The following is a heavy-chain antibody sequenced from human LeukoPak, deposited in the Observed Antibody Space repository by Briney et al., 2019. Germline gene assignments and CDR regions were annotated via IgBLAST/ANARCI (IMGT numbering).Heavy chain of an antibody. Sequence: SETLSLTCTVSGGSISSYYWSWIRQPPGKGLEWIGYIYYSGSTNYNPSLKSRVTISVDTSKNQFSLKLSSVTAADTAVYYCARGIGAMIGDAFDTWGQGTMVTVSS. J-gene: IGHJ3*02. CDR3: ARGIGAMIGDAFDT. CDR2: IYYSGST. D-gene: IGHD3-10*02. V-gene: IGHV4-59*01. CDR1: GGSISSYY.